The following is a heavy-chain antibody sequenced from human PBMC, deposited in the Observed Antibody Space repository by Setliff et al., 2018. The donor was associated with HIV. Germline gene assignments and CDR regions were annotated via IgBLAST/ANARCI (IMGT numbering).Heavy chain of an antibody. V-gene: IGHV4-59*08. CDR3: ATMEGDHNIPDWVDP. CDR1: GGSTSSYF. Sequence: SETLSLTCTVSGGSTSSYFWSWIRQSPGKGLEWIGYIHNTGSTDSHPSLKSRVTMSVDTFKNQFSLRLSSVTAADTATYYCATMEGDHNIPDWVDPWGQGTLVTVSS. D-gene: IGHD2-21*01. J-gene: IGHJ5*02. CDR2: IHNTGST.